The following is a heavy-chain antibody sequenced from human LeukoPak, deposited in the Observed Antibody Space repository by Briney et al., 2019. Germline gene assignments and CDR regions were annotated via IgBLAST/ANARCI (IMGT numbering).Heavy chain of an antibody. V-gene: IGHV3-49*04. J-gene: IGHJ4*02. D-gene: IGHD3-3*01. Sequence: GGSLRLSCTASGFTLGDYAMSWVRQAPGKGLEWVGFIRSKAYGGTTEYAASVKGRFTISRDDSKSIAYLQMNSLKTEDTAVHYCTRARLWSGYYTPFGYWGQGTLVTVSS. CDR2: IRSKAYGGTT. CDR1: GFTLGDYA. CDR3: TRARLWSGYYTPFGY.